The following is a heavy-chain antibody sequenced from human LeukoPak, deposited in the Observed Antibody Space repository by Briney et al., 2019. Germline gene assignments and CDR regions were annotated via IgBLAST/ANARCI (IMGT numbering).Heavy chain of an antibody. CDR3: AREAVAGSFDY. Sequence: ASVKVPCKASGYTFTSYGISWVRQAPEQGLELMGWISAYNGNTNYAQKLQGRVTMTTDTSTSTAYMELRSLRSDDTAVYYCAREAVAGSFDYWGQGTLVTVSS. CDR1: GYTFTSYG. CDR2: ISAYNGNT. D-gene: IGHD6-19*01. J-gene: IGHJ4*02. V-gene: IGHV1-18*01.